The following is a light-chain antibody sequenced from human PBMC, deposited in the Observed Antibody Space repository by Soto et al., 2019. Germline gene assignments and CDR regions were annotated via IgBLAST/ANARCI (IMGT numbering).Light chain of an antibody. CDR3: CSYAGSNIFWV. J-gene: IGLJ3*02. CDR1: SSNVGRNN. Sequence: QSVVTQPPSASATPGQRVIISCSGSSSNVGRNNVHWYQQFPGTAPKLLIYRNDQRPSGVPDRFSGSKSGTSASLAISGLRSEDEADYYCCSYAGSNIFWVFGGGTKLTVL. V-gene: IGLV1-47*01. CDR2: RND.